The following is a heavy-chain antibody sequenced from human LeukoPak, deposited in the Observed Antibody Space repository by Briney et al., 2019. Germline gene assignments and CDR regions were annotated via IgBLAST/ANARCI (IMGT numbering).Heavy chain of an antibody. V-gene: IGHV3-53*01. CDR1: GFTVSTNF. CDR3: ARTRVDTTTFDYFDY. J-gene: IGHJ4*02. CDR2: IYSGGST. Sequence: GGSLRLSCVVSGFTVSTNFMSWVRQAPGARLEWVSVIYSGGSTYYADSAKGRFTISTDNSKNTLYLQMNSLRAEDTAVYYCARTRVDTTTFDYFDYWGQGTLVTVSS. D-gene: IGHD4-11*01.